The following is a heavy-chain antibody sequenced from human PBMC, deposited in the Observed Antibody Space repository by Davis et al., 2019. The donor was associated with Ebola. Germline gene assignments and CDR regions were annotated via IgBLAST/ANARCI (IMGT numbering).Heavy chain of an antibody. CDR1: GFTVSSNY. CDR3: ATTTIFGVV. J-gene: IGHJ4*02. V-gene: IGHV3-21*01. D-gene: IGHD3-3*01. CDR2: ISSSSSYI. Sequence: GESLKISCAASGFTVSSNYMSWVRQAPGRGLEWVSSISSSSSYIYYADSVKGRFTISRDNAKNSLYLQMNSLRAEDTAVYYCATTTIFGVVWGQGTLVTASS.